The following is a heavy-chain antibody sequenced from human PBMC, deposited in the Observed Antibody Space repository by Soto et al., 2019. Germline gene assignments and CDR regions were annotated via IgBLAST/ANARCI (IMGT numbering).Heavy chain of an antibody. D-gene: IGHD3-10*01. CDR3: AKKEYYGSGRYS. V-gene: IGHV4-4*02. J-gene: IGHJ4*02. CDR1: GDSISSSKW. Sequence: QVQLQESGPGLVKPSGTLSLTCTVSGDSISSSKWWSWVRQPPGKGLEWIGEIYHSGTTNYNPSLKSRVTISIDKSKNQSSLNLTSVTATDPAVYYCAKKEYYGSGRYSWGQGTLVTVSS. CDR2: IYHSGTT.